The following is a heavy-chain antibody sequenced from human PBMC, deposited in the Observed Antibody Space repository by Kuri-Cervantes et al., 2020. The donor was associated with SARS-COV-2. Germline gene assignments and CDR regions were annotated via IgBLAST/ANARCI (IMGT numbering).Heavy chain of an antibody. Sequence: SETLSLTCYVSGFSYHWGWIRQSPGKGLEWIGSISHSGSTYYSPSLKSRVTISADTSNNQFSLTMRSVAAADTALYYCARGGVVPVSFDYWGQGALVTVSS. CDR2: ISHSGST. D-gene: IGHD2-21*01. CDR1: GFSYH. V-gene: IGHV4-38-2*02. J-gene: IGHJ4*02. CDR3: ARGGVVPVSFDY.